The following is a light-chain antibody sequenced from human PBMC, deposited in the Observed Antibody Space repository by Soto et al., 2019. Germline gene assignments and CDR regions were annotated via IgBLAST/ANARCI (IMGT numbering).Light chain of an antibody. Sequence: QSVLTQPPSVSGAPGQRVTISCTGSSSNIGANYDVHWYQHLPGTAPKLLIYGNTNRPSGVPDRFSGSKSGTSASLAITGLQPEDEADYYCQSYDNSLSASLFGGGTKVTVL. CDR3: QSYDNSLSASL. J-gene: IGLJ3*02. CDR1: SSNIGANYD. CDR2: GNT. V-gene: IGLV1-40*01.